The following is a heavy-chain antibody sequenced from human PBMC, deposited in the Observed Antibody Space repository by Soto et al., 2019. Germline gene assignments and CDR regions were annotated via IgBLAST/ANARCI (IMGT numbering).Heavy chain of an antibody. J-gene: IGHJ2*01. V-gene: IGHV3-23*01. Sequence: GGSLRLSCAASGFTFSSYAMSWVRQAPGKGLEWVSAISGSGGSTYYADSVKGRFTISRDNSKNTLYLQMNSLRAEDTAVYYCAKDRGGYNPSSIYWYFDLWGRGTLVTVSS. D-gene: IGHD5-12*01. CDR1: GFTFSSYA. CDR3: AKDRGGYNPSSIYWYFDL. CDR2: ISGSGGST.